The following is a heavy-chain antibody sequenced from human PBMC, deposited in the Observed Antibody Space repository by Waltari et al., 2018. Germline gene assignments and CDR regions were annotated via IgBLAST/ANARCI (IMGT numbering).Heavy chain of an antibody. Sequence: QLQLKESGPRLVKSSETLSLTCTISGGSISTRTHSWAWSRQPPGKGPEWIGSVHYNGNAYYNPSLESRVTMSVDRSKNHFSLDLESVTTPDTSIYFCARSFGGSGSYKFDYWGQGILVTVSS. CDR3: ARSFGGSGSYKFDY. D-gene: IGHD3-10*01. CDR2: VHYNGNA. CDR1: GGSISTRTHS. V-gene: IGHV4-39*02. J-gene: IGHJ4*02.